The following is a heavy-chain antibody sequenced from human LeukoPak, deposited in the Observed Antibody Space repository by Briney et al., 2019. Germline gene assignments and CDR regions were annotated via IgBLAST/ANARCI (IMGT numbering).Heavy chain of an antibody. D-gene: IGHD4-17*01. CDR1: GYTFTGYY. J-gene: IGHJ3*02. CDR3: ARVRDYGDYVEAFDI. V-gene: IGHV1-2*04. Sequence: ASVKVSCKAPGYTFTGYYMHWVRQAPGQGLEWMGWVNPNSGGTNYAQKFQGWVTMTRDTSISTAYMELSRLRSDDTAVYYCARVRDYGDYVEAFDIWGQGTMVTVSS. CDR2: VNPNSGGT.